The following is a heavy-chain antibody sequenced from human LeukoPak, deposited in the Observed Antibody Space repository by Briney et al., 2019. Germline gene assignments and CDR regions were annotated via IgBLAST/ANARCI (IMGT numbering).Heavy chain of an antibody. Sequence: SETLSLTCTVSGGSISSYCWSWIRQPPGKGLEWIGYIYYSGSTNYNPSLKSRVTISVDTSKNQFSLKLRSVTAADTAVYYCASGSWSSYYFHYWGQGTLVTVSS. V-gene: IGHV4-59*01. CDR2: IYYSGST. CDR3: ASGSWSSYYFHY. CDR1: GGSISSYC. J-gene: IGHJ4*02. D-gene: IGHD6-6*01.